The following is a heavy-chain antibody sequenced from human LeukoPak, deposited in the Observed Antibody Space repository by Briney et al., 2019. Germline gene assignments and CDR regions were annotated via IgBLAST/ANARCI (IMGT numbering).Heavy chain of an antibody. Sequence: GASVKVSCKASGYTFTSYYMHWVRQAPGQGLEWMGIINPSGGSTSYAQKFQGRVTMTRDTSTSTVYMELSSLRAEDTAVYYCAKAPQSSMTKNYYFDYWGQGTLVTVSS. V-gene: IGHV1-46*01. D-gene: IGHD4-11*01. CDR2: INPSGGST. CDR1: GYTFTSYY. CDR3: AKAPQSSMTKNYYFDY. J-gene: IGHJ4*02.